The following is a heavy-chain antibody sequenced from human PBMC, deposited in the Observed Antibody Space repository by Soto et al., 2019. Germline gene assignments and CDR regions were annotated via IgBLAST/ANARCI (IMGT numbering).Heavy chain of an antibody. V-gene: IGHV4-31*03. Sequence: SETLSLTCTVSGASISSGGYYWTWIRQHPGKGLEWIGYIYYSGTTYYNPSLQSRMSISVDTSKNHFSLRLHSLTAADTAVYYCVSSSLYGMDVWGQGTTVTVSS. CDR2: IYYSGTT. CDR1: GASISSGGYY. J-gene: IGHJ6*02. D-gene: IGHD1-1*01. CDR3: VSSSLYGMDV.